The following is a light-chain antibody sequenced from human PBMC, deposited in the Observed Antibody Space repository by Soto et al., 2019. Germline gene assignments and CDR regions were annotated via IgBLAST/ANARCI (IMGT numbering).Light chain of an antibody. CDR3: QQYNSYPHT. CDR1: QSISSW. V-gene: IGKV1-5*03. Sequence: DIQMTQSPSTLSASVGDRVTITCRASQSISSWLAWYQQKPGKAPKLLIYKASSLESGVPSRFSGSGSGTEFTPTISSLQPDDFATYYCQQYNSYPHTFGGGTKVEIK. J-gene: IGKJ4*01. CDR2: KAS.